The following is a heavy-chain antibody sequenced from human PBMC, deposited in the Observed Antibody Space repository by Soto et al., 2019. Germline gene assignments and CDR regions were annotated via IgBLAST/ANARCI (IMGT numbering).Heavy chain of an antibody. CDR2: INHSGSS. V-gene: IGHV4-34*01. Sequence: SETLSLTCAVYGGSFSGYYWSWIRQPPGKGLEWIGEINHSGSSNYNPSLKSRVTISVDTSKNQFSLKLSSVTAADTAVYYCARGRGSSIAARFDYWGQGTLVTVSS. CDR1: GGSFSGYY. J-gene: IGHJ4*02. D-gene: IGHD6-6*01. CDR3: ARGRGSSIAARFDY.